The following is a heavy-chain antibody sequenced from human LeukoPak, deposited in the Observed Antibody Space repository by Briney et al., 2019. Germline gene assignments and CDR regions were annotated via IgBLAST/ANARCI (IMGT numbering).Heavy chain of an antibody. V-gene: IGHV4-59*01. CDR3: ARVLPPRGSGWYVDF. CDR1: GGSISGYY. D-gene: IGHD6-19*01. CDR2: IYYSGST. J-gene: IGHJ4*02. Sequence: SETLSLTCTVSGGSISGYYWSWFRQPPGKGLEWIGYIYYSGSTNYNPSLQSRVTISVDTSKNQFSLKVSSVTAADTAVYYCARVLPPRGSGWYVDFWGQGAMATVSS.